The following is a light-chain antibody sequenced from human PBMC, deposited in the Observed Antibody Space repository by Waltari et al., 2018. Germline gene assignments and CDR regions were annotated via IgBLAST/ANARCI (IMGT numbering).Light chain of an antibody. Sequence: DIQMTQSPSSLSASVGDRVTITSRSSQSISSYLNWYQQKPGKAPKLLIYAASRLQSGVPSRFSGSGSGTDFTLTISSLQPEDFATYYCQQSYSTPRTFGQGTKLEIK. CDR2: AAS. J-gene: IGKJ2*01. CDR1: QSISSY. CDR3: QQSYSTPRT. V-gene: IGKV1-39*01.